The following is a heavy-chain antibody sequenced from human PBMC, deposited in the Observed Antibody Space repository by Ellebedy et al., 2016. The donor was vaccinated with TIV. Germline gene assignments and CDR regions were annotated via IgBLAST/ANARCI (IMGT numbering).Heavy chain of an antibody. CDR3: ARGGRDQWLIDY. V-gene: IGHV3-7*01. CDR1: AFTFSYYW. D-gene: IGHD6-19*01. J-gene: IGHJ4*02. Sequence: PGGSLRLSCAASAFTFSYYWMGWVRQAPGKGLQVVASISQDGSAQYYVDSVKGRFTISRDNAKNSLYLEMNSLRAEDTAVYYCARGGRDQWLIDYWGQGTLVTVSS. CDR2: ISQDGSAQ.